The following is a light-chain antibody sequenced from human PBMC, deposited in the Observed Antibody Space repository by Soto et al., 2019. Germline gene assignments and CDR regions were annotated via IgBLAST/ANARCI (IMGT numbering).Light chain of an antibody. CDR3: QQTYRTPPT. Sequence: DIQMTQSPSSLSASVGDRVTITCRATQSITSHLNWYQQKPGRAPKLLIYAASALQSGVPSKFSGSGSGTDFTLTISSLQPEDFATYYCQQTYRTPPTFGQGNRLEIK. J-gene: IGKJ2*01. V-gene: IGKV1-39*01. CDR1: QSITSH. CDR2: AAS.